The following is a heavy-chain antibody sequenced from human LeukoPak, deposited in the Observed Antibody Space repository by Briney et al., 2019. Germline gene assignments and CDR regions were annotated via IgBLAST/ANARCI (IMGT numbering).Heavy chain of an antibody. CDR2: IYYSGST. CDR3: ARGGLTMVRGVIHYYYYGMDV. V-gene: IGHV4-59*01. Sequence: ASETLSLTCTVSGGSISSYCWSWVRQPPGKGLEWIGYIYYSGSTNYNPSLKSRVTISVDTSKNQFSLKLSSVTAADTAVYYCARGGLTMVRGVIHYYYYGMDVWGQGTTVTVSS. D-gene: IGHD3-10*01. J-gene: IGHJ6*02. CDR1: GGSISSYC.